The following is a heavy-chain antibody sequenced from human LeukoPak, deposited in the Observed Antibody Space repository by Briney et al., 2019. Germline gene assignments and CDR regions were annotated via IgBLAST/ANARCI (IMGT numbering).Heavy chain of an antibody. CDR1: GYTFTSYY. Sequence: EASVKVSCKASGYTFTSYYMYWVRQAPGQGLEWMGIINPSGVSTSYAQKFQGRVTMTRDTSTSTVYMELSSLRSGDTAVYYCARGIVGATQFDAFDIWGQGTMVTVSS. D-gene: IGHD1-26*01. CDR2: INPSGVST. J-gene: IGHJ3*02. CDR3: ARGIVGATQFDAFDI. V-gene: IGHV1-46*01.